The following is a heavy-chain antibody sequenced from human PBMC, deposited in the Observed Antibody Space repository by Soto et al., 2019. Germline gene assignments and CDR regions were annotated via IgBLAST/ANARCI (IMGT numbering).Heavy chain of an antibody. J-gene: IGHJ4*02. CDR3: ARGSQYYDFWSGYPVERQLDY. V-gene: IGHV1-18*01. CDR1: GYTFTSYG. CDR2: ISAYNGNT. Sequence: ASVKVSCKASGYTFTSYGISWVRQAPGQGLEWMGWISAYNGNTNYAQKLQGRVTMTTDTSTSTAYMELRSLRSDDTAVYYCARGSQYYDFWSGYPVERQLDYWGQGTLVTVSS. D-gene: IGHD3-3*01.